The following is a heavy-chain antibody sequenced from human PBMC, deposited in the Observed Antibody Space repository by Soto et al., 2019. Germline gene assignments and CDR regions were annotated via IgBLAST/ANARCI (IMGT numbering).Heavy chain of an antibody. V-gene: IGHV3-15*07. CDR2: IKSKADGETT. D-gene: IGHD3-3*01. J-gene: IGHJ4*02. CDR3: XXXXDFWGGHTPL. Sequence: EVQLVESGGGLVKPGGSLGLSCAASGLTFKNVWMHWVRQAPGKGLEWVGRIKSKADGETTDYXEPVKGRFTISRDDSXXXXXXXXXXXXXXXXXXXXXXXXXDFWGGHTPLWGQGTLVTVSS. CDR1: GLTFKNVW.